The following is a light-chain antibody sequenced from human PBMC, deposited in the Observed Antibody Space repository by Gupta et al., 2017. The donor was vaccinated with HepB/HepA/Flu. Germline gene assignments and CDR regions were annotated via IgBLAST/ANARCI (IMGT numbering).Light chain of an antibody. V-gene: IGKV3-20*01. CDR1: QSISSSY. CDR2: GAS. J-gene: IGKJ5*01. Sequence: EIVLTQSPGTLSLSPGERATLSCRASQSISSSYLAWFQQKPGQTPRLLIYGASSRATGIPDRFSGSGSGTDFTLTISRLEPEDFAVYYCQKYCSSPIIFGQGTRLEIK. CDR3: QKYCSSPII.